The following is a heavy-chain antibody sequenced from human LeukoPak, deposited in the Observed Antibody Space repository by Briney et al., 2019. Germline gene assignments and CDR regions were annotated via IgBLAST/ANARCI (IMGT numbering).Heavy chain of an antibody. CDR1: GGSISSGSYY. J-gene: IGHJ5*02. CDR2: IYGSGNT. Sequence: SQTLSLACTVSGGSISSGSYYWSWIRQPAGKGLQWIERIYGSGNTNYNPSLKSRVTISVDTSRNQFSLKLSSVSTADTAVYYCARGVGSTSSNWFDPWGQGTLVTVSS. CDR3: ARGVGSTSSNWFDP. V-gene: IGHV4-61*02. D-gene: IGHD2-2*01.